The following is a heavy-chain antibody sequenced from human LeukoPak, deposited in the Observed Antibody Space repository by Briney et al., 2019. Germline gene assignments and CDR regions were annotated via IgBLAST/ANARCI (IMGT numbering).Heavy chain of an antibody. CDR3: ARTYYYHRSGPNLVAFDI. CDR2: MNPNIGNT. V-gene: IGHV1-8*03. J-gene: IGHJ3*02. D-gene: IGHD3-22*01. CDR1: GYTFTSYA. Sequence: ASVKVSCKASGYTFTSYAINWVRQATGQGLEWMGWMNPNIGNTSYAQKFQGRVTITTNTSISPAHMELSSVSSGATAVYYCARTYYYHRSGPNLVAFDIWGQGTMVTVSS.